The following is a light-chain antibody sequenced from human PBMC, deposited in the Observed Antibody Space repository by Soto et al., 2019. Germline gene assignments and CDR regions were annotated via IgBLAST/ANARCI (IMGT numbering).Light chain of an antibody. CDR1: QTISSW. CDR2: KAS. Sequence: DIQMTQSPSTLSGSVGDRVTITCRASQTISSWLAWYQQKPGKAPKLLIYKASTLKSGVPSRFSGSGSGTEFTLSIMSLQPDDCAAYYCQHYSSYSEAFGQGTKVELK. V-gene: IGKV1-5*03. J-gene: IGKJ1*01. CDR3: QHYSSYSEA.